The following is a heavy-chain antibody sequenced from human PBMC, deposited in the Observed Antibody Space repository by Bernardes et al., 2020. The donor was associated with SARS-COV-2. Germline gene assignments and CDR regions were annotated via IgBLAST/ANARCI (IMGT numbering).Heavy chain of an antibody. J-gene: IGHJ6*02. CDR3: ARDPITIFGVVRKAYYYYGMDV. D-gene: IGHD3-3*01. CDR2: ISGRGGGT. CDR1: GFNFDSYV. V-gene: IGHV3-23*01. Sequence: GGSLRLSRAASGFNFDSYVMTWVRQAPGKGPEWVSGISGRGGGTHYAGSVKGRFTISRDTSKNTLYLQMNSLRAEDTAVYYCARDPITIFGVVRKAYYYYGMDVWGQGTTVTVSS.